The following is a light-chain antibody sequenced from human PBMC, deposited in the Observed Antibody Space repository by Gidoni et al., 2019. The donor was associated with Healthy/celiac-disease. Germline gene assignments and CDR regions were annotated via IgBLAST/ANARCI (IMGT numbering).Light chain of an antibody. CDR1: QSVSSY. V-gene: IGKV3-11*01. CDR3: QQRSNWPPIFT. J-gene: IGKJ3*01. Sequence: EFVFTQSPATLSLSPGKRATLSCRASQSVSSYLAWYQQNPGEAPRLLIYDAPNRATGIPARFSGSGSGTDFTLTISSLEPEDFAVYYCQQRSNWPPIFTFGPGTKVDIK. CDR2: DAP.